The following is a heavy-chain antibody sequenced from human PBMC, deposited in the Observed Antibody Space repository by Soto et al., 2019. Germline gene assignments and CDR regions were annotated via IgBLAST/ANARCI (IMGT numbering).Heavy chain of an antibody. D-gene: IGHD3-10*01. Sequence: GASVKVSCQGSGFTLSRYGISWVRQAPGQGLEWMGWISAYNGNTNYAQKLQGRVTMTTDTSTRTAYMELRSLRSDDTAVYYCARDRTGNFDYWGQGTLVTVSS. V-gene: IGHV1-18*01. CDR3: ARDRTGNFDY. CDR1: GFTLSRYG. CDR2: ISAYNGNT. J-gene: IGHJ4*02.